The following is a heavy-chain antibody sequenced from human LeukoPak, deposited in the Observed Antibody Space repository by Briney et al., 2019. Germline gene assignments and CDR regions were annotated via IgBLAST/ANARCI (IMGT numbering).Heavy chain of an antibody. CDR2: IIPIFGTA. D-gene: IGHD3-16*01. CDR3: ARGNTTRGGDYGMDV. J-gene: IGHJ6*04. V-gene: IGHV1-69*06. Sequence: SVKVSCKASGGTFSSYAIGWVRQAPGQGLEWMGGIIPIFGTANYAQKFQGRVTITADKSTSTAYMELSSLRSEDTAVYYCARGNTTRGGDYGMDVWGKGTTVTVSS. CDR1: GGTFSSYA.